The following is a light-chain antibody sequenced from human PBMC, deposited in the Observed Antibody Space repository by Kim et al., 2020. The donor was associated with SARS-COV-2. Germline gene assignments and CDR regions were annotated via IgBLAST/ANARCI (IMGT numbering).Light chain of an antibody. J-gene: IGKJ2*01. V-gene: IGKV3-20*01. CDR3: QQYGSSPYT. Sequence: LSPGDSAPLSCRASQSVSSSYLALYQQKPGQAPRLLIYGASSRATGIPDRFSGSGSGTDFTLTISRLEPEDFAVYYCQQYGSSPYTFGQGTKLEI. CDR2: GAS. CDR1: QSVSSSY.